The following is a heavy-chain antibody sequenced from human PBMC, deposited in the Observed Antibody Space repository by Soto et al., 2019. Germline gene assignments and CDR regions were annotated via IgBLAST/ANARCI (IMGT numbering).Heavy chain of an antibody. V-gene: IGHV3-21*01. CDR3: ARDPSEGRVGNWFES. Sequence: EVQLVESGGGLVKPGGSLRLSCAASGFTFSRYGMNWLRQAPGKGLEWVASISSSTSYVYYADSVKGRFSTSRDNAKNILYLEMSALRTEDTAVYYCARDPSEGRVGNWFESWGQGTLVTVSS. CDR1: GFTFSRYG. CDR2: ISSSTSYV. J-gene: IGHJ5*01. D-gene: IGHD2-2*01.